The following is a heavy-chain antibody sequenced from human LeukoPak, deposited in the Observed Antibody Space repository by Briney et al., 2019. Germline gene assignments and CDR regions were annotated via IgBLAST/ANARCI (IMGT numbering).Heavy chain of an antibody. J-gene: IGHJ4*02. D-gene: IGHD7-27*01. CDR3: ARQTATGDQIDY. CDR2: INHSGST. Sequence: SETLSLTCAVYGGSFSGYYWSWIRQPPGKGLEWIGEINHSGSTNYNPSLKSRVTISVDTSKNQLSLKLSSVTAADTAVYYCARQTATGDQIDYWGQGTLVTVSS. CDR1: GGSFSGYY. V-gene: IGHV4-34*01.